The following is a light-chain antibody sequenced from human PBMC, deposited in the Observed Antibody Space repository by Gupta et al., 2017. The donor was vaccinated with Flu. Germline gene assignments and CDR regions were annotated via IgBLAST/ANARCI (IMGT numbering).Light chain of an antibody. CDR3: QQYGSSRYS. Sequence: EIVLTQSPDTLSLSPGERATLSCRASQSVSSSYLAWYQQKPGQAPRLLMYGASNRAIGIPDRFSGSGSGTDFTLTISRLEPEDFAVYYCQQYGSSRYSFGQGTKLEI. V-gene: IGKV3-20*01. CDR2: GAS. CDR1: QSVSSSY. J-gene: IGKJ2*03.